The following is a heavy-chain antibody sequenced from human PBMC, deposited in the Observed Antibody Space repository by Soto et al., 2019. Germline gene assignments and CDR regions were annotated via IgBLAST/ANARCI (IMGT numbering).Heavy chain of an antibody. V-gene: IGHV3-30*18. D-gene: IGHD3-9*01. CDR3: AKGLYYDILTGFLSAFDI. Sequence: QVQLVESGGGVVQPRRSLRLSCAASGFTFSSYGMHWVRQAPGKGLEWVAVISYDGSNKYYADSVKGRFTISRDNSKNTLYLQMNSLRAEDTAVYYCAKGLYYDILTGFLSAFDIWGQGTMVTVSS. CDR2: ISYDGSNK. CDR1: GFTFSSYG. J-gene: IGHJ3*02.